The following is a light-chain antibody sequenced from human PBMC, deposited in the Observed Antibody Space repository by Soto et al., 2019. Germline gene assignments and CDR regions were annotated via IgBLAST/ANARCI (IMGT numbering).Light chain of an antibody. Sequence: EIVMTQSQATLSVSPGERATLSCRASQSVRSSVAWYQQKPGQAPRLLIYGASTRATGIPARFSGSGSGTEFTLTISSLQSEDFAVYYCQQYSNWPLTFGGGTKVDIK. J-gene: IGKJ4*01. CDR2: GAS. CDR3: QQYSNWPLT. CDR1: QSVRSS. V-gene: IGKV3-15*01.